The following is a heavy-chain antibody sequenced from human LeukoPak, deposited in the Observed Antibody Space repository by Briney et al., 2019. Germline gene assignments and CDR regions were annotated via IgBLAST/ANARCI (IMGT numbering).Heavy chain of an antibody. CDR1: GFTFSSYN. V-gene: IGHV3-21*01. J-gene: IGHJ4*02. CDR3: AKARDLWFGESEYYFDY. Sequence: PGGSLRLSCAASGFTFSSYNMNWVRQTPGQGLEWVSSITSGSSHIYYADSVKGRFTISRDNSKNTRYLQMNSLRAEDTAVYYCAKARDLWFGESEYYFDYWGQGTLVTVSS. D-gene: IGHD3-10*01. CDR2: ITSGSSHI.